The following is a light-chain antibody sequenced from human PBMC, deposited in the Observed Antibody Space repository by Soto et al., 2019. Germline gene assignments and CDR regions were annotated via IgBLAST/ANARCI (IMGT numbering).Light chain of an antibody. CDR2: GAS. J-gene: IGKJ2*01. V-gene: IGKV3-20*01. CDR3: QQFGSSSYT. Sequence: EIVLTQSPGTLSLSPGERATLSCGASQSVSRNFLAWYQQKPGQAPRLLIYGASNRATGIPDRFSGSGSGTDFTLTISRLEPEDSAVYYCQQFGSSSYTFGQGTKLDIK. CDR1: QSVSRNF.